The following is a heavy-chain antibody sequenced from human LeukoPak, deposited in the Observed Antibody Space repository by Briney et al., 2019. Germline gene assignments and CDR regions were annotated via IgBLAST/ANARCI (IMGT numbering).Heavy chain of an antibody. D-gene: IGHD6-13*01. CDR3: EKDRRALYSMAAAGSFDY. CDR2: IAYDGSNN. CDR1: GFTFTSYG. V-gene: IGHV3-30*18. Sequence: PGGSLTLACPASGFTFTSYGMHWVRQDPGKGLEWVPVIAYDGSNNYYVDYVKGGFSIFTDHSKNTMYLQMNSMRAEDTAVYYCEKDRRALYSMAAAGSFDYWGQGTLVTVSS. J-gene: IGHJ4*02.